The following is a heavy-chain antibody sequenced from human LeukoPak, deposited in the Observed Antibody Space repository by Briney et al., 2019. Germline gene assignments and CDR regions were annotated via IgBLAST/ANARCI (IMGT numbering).Heavy chain of an antibody. J-gene: IGHJ6*03. CDR2: IVGSGGTT. Sequence: PGGSLRLSCAASGFTFSTYGMDWVRQAPGKGLEWVSGIVGSGGTTYYADSVKGRFTISRDNSKNALYLQMNSLRAEDTAIYYCAKNGDRGAYCSGGTCYPYYYYYMDVWGKGTTVTISS. CDR1: GFTFSTYG. CDR3: AKNGDRGAYCSGGTCYPYYYYYMDV. D-gene: IGHD2-15*01. V-gene: IGHV3-23*01.